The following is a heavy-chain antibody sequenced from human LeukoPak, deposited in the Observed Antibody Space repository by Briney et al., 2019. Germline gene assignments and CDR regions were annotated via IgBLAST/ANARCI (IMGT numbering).Heavy chain of an antibody. CDR3: AAGGRV. V-gene: IGHV3-15*01. CDR2: IQSKTDGGTT. CDR1: GFTSSNYN. J-gene: IGHJ6*02. Sequence: PGGSLRLSCAASGFTSSNYNMNWVRQAPGKGLEWVGRIQSKTDGGTTEYAAPVKGRFTISRDDSTNTLYLQMNSLKTEDTGVYYCAAGGRVWGQGTTVTVSS. D-gene: IGHD3-10*01.